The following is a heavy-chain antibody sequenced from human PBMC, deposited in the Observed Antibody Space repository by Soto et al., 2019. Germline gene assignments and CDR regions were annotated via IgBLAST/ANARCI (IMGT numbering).Heavy chain of an antibody. CDR3: ALSGSGQDASDF. Sequence: HRGSLKISCKGSGYPFSNYWIAWVRQMPGQGLDWMGIIYPCDSDTRYSPSFQGQVTISAXXXIXXXYXQXSXLRAPDTAMYYCALSGSGQDASDFWGQGTMVTVS. CDR2: IYPCDSDT. CDR1: GYPFSNYW. J-gene: IGHJ3*01. V-gene: IGHV5-51*01. D-gene: IGHD3-10*01.